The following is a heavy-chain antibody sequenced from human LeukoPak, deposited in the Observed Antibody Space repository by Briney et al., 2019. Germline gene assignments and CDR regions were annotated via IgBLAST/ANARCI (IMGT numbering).Heavy chain of an antibody. J-gene: IGHJ5*02. Sequence: PSETLSLTCAVYGGSFSGYYWSWIRQPPGKGLEWIGEINHSGSTNYNPSLKSRVTISVDTSKNQFSLKLSSVTAADKAVYYCARGNWFDPWGQGTLVTVSS. CDR1: GGSFSGYY. CDR3: ARGNWFDP. V-gene: IGHV4-34*01. CDR2: INHSGST.